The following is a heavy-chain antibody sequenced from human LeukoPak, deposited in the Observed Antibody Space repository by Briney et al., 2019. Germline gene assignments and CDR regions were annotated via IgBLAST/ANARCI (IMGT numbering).Heavy chain of an antibody. CDR3: AKGSPGLWFGELYLDY. CDR2: IRYDGSNK. D-gene: IGHD3-10*01. V-gene: IGHV3-30*02. Sequence: QAGGSLRLSCAASGFTFSSYGMHWVRQAPGKGLEWVAFIRYDGSNKYYADSVKGRFTISRDNSKNTLYLQMYSLRAEDTAVYYCAKGSPGLWFGELYLDYWGQGTLVTVSS. J-gene: IGHJ4*02. CDR1: GFTFSSYG.